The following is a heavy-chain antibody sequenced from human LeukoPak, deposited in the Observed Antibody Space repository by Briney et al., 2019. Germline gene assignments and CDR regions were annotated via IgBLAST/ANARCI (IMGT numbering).Heavy chain of an antibody. J-gene: IGHJ3*02. CDR2: IRDSGAST. CDR1: GFTFLTYA. D-gene: IGHD6-19*01. Sequence: GGSRRLSCAASGFTFLTYAMSWVRQTPGNGLQWVSVIRDSGASTYYADSVKGRFTISRDNSKNTLYLQMNSLRAEDTAVYYCAKAGRSGWYPGWPFDIWGQGTMVTVSS. CDR3: AKAGRSGWYPGWPFDI. V-gene: IGHV3-23*01.